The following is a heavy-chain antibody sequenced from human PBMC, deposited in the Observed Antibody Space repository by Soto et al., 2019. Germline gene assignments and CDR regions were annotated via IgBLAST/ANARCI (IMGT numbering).Heavy chain of an antibody. Sequence: GESLKISCKGSGYSFTSYWIGWVRQMPGKGLEWMGIIYPGDSDTRYSPSFQGQVTISADESISTAYLQWSSLKASGTAMYYCARPPAAAPQYFQHWGRGTLVTVSS. CDR3: ARPPAAAPQYFQH. J-gene: IGHJ1*01. V-gene: IGHV5-51*01. CDR2: IYPGDSDT. D-gene: IGHD6-13*01. CDR1: GYSFTSYW.